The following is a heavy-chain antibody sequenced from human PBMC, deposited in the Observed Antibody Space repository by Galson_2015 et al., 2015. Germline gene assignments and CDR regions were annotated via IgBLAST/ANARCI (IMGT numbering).Heavy chain of an antibody. CDR1: GGSISSSSYY. D-gene: IGHD3-22*01. CDR2: IYYSGST. J-gene: IGHJ4*02. CDR3: ARDHVKVTYYYDSSGLDY. Sequence: SETLSLTCTVSGGSISSSSYYWGWIRQPPGKGLEWIGSIYYSGSTYYNPSLKSRVTISVDTSKNQFSLKLSSVTAADTAVYYCARDHVKVTYYYDSSGLDYWGQGTLVTVSS. V-gene: IGHV4-39*07.